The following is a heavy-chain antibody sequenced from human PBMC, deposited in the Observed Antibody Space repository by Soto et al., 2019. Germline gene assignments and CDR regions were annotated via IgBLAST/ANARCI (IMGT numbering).Heavy chain of an antibody. J-gene: IGHJ4*02. D-gene: IGHD4-17*01. Sequence: QVQLQESGPGLVKPSGTLSLTCTVSGGSMSSSNWWNWVRQPPGKGLEWIGETHHSGRTNYNPSPKSRVTISVDKSTPHFSLKLSSVTAADTAVYYCASSEATVLDYWGQGTLVTVSS. CDR1: GGSMSSSNW. V-gene: IGHV4-4*02. CDR3: ASSEATVLDY. CDR2: THHSGRT.